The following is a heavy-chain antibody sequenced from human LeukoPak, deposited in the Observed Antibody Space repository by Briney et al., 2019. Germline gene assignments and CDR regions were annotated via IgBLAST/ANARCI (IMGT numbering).Heavy chain of an antibody. J-gene: IGHJ4*02. CDR2: IWYDGSSK. Sequence: GGSLRLSCAASGFTFSSYGMHWVRQAPGKGLEWVAVIWYDGSSKYYADSVKGRFTISRDNSKNTLYLQMNSLGAEDTAVYYCASRGYSYGSYYFDYWGQGTLVTVSS. V-gene: IGHV3-33*01. D-gene: IGHD5-18*01. CDR1: GFTFSSYG. CDR3: ASRGYSYGSYYFDY.